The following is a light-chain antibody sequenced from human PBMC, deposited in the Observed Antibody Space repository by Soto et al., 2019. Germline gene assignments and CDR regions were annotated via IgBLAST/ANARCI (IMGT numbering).Light chain of an antibody. CDR3: QQYNSFPGT. Sequence: DIQMTQSPSTLSASVGDRVTITCRASQSISAWLAWYQQKPGKAPKLLMSKTSTLANGVPSRFSGSGSGTEFTLTISSLQPDDFAIYYCQQYNSFPGTFGQGTKLE. V-gene: IGKV1-5*03. CDR1: QSISAW. CDR2: KTS. J-gene: IGKJ1*01.